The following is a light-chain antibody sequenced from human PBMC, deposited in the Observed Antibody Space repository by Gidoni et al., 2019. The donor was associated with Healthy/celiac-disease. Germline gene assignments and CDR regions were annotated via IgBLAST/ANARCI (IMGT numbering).Light chain of an antibody. J-gene: IGKJ4*01. Sequence: EIGLTQSPATLSLSPGERATLSCRASQSVSSYLAWYQQKPGQAPRLLLYDASNRATGIPARCSGSGSGTDFTLTISSLEPEDFAVYYCQQRSNWPPLTFGGGTKVEIK. V-gene: IGKV3-11*01. CDR1: QSVSSY. CDR2: DAS. CDR3: QQRSNWPPLT.